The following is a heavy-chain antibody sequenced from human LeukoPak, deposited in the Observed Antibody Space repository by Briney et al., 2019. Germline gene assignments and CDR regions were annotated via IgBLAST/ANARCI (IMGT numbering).Heavy chain of an antibody. CDR2: IYTSGST. CDR1: GGSISSGSYY. V-gene: IGHV4-61*02. D-gene: IGHD3-10*01. Sequence: SQTLSLTCTVSGGSISSGSYYWSWIRQPAGKGLEWIGRIYTSGSTNYNPSLKSRVTISVDTSKNQFSLKLSSVTAADTAVYYCARVPYGSGNYMDVWGKGTTVTISS. CDR3: ARVPYGSGNYMDV. J-gene: IGHJ6*03.